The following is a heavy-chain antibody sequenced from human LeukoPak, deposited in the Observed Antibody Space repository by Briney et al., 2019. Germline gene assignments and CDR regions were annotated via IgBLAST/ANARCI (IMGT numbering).Heavy chain of an antibody. CDR3: ARDQGYSYAMGVFDI. CDR1: RYTFTSYY. J-gene: IGHJ3*02. CDR2: INPSGGDT. Sequence: ASVKVSCKASRYTFTSYYMHWVRQAPGQGLEWVAIINPSGGDTRYAQKFQGRVTMTRDTSTSTVYMELSSLRSEDTAVYYCARDQGYSYAMGVFDIWGQGTMVTVSS. V-gene: IGHV1-46*01. D-gene: IGHD5-18*01.